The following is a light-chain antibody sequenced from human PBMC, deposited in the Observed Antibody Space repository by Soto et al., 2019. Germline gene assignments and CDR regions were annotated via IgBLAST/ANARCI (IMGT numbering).Light chain of an antibody. Sequence: ALTQPASVSGSPGQSITISCTGTSSVVGGYNYVSWYQQHPGKAPKLMIYDVSNRPSGVSNRFSGSKSGNTASLTISGLQAEDEADYYCSSYTTSSTYVFGTGTKVTVL. CDR1: SSVVGGYNY. V-gene: IGLV2-14*01. CDR2: DVS. CDR3: SSYTTSSTYV. J-gene: IGLJ1*01.